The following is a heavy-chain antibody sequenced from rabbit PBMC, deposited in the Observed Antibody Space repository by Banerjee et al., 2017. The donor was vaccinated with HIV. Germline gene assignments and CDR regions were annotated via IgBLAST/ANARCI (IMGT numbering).Heavy chain of an antibody. CDR3: ARDKGYSYDDYGDHTFNL. CDR2: IYTGSSATT. D-gene: IGHD2-1*01. V-gene: IGHV1S40*01. J-gene: IGHJ4*01. CDR1: GFSFSDTYY. Sequence: QSLEESGGDLVKPGASLTLTCTASGFSFSDTYYMCWVRQAPGKGLEWIGCIYTGSSATTYYASWAKGRFTISKTSSTTVTLQMTSLTAADTATYFCARDKGYSYDDYGDHTFNLWGPGTLVT.